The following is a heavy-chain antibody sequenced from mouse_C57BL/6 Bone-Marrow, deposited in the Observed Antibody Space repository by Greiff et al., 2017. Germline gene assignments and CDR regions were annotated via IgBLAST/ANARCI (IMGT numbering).Heavy chain of an antibody. J-gene: IGHJ3*01. D-gene: IGHD2-2*01. CDR1: GYTFTSYW. CDR3: ARRDYGYEGFAY. Sequence: QVQLKQPGAELVRPGSSVKLSCKASGYTFTSYWMDWVKQRPGQGLEWIGNIYPSDSETHYNQKFKDKATLTVDKSSSTAYMQLSSLTSEDSAVXYCARRDYGYEGFAYWGQGTLVTVSA. V-gene: IGHV1-61*01. CDR2: IYPSDSET.